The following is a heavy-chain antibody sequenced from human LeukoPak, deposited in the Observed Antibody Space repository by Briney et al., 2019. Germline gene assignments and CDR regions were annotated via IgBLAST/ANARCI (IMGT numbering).Heavy chain of an antibody. D-gene: IGHD1-26*01. CDR2: ISGSGGST. CDR3: ARSQDGGRLFHFDY. Sequence: GGSLRLSCAASGFTFSSYAMSWVRQAPGKGLEWVSAISGSGGSTYSADSVKGRFTISRDNSKNTLYLQMNSLRAEDTAVYFCARSQDGGRLFHFDYWGQGTLVTVSS. J-gene: IGHJ4*02. CDR1: GFTFSSYA. V-gene: IGHV3-23*01.